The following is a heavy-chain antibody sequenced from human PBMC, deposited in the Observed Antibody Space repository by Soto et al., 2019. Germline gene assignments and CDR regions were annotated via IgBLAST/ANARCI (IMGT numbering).Heavy chain of an antibody. J-gene: IGHJ4*02. Sequence: SETLSLTCTVSGGSISIYYWSWIRQPPGKGLEWIGYIYYSGSTNYNPSLKSRVTISVDTSKNQFSLKVTSLTAADTAVYYCARARKAAYITGGFDSWGQGTLVTVSS. CDR3: ARARKAAYITGGFDS. CDR1: GGSISIYY. CDR2: IYYSGST. V-gene: IGHV4-59*01. D-gene: IGHD3-3*01.